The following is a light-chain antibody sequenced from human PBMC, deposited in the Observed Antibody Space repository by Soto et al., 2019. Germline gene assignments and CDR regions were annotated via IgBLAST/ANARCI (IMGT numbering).Light chain of an antibody. CDR3: QQYGSSSYT. Sequence: EIVLTQSPGTLSLSPGERATLSCRASHSVSSSYLTWYQHNPGQAPRLLIYGASSRATGIPDRFSGSGSGTDFTLTISRLEPEDFAVYYCQQYGSSSYTFGQGTKLEIK. J-gene: IGKJ2*01. CDR2: GAS. CDR1: HSVSSSY. V-gene: IGKV3-20*01.